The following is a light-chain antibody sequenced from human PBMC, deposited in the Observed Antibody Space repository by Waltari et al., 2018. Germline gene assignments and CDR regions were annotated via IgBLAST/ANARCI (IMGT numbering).Light chain of an antibody. J-gene: IGKJ2*01. CDR1: QSISNY. Sequence: DIHLTHSPSSVSASVAARLTITCRASQSISNYLNWYRQKPGNAPNLLIYAASILQSGVPSRFSGSGSGTDFTLSITGLQPEDFATYYCQQSYGTLYTFGQGTKVEI. CDR2: AAS. V-gene: IGKV1-39*01. CDR3: QQSYGTLYT.